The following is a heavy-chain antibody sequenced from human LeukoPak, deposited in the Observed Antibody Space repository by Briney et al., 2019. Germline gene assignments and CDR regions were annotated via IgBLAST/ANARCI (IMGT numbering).Heavy chain of an antibody. CDR3: AKDRGLRLPRY. D-gene: IGHD3-3*01. CDR1: GFTVSSNY. J-gene: IGHJ4*02. V-gene: IGHV3-23*01. CDR2: ISGSGGST. Sequence: GGSLRLSCAASGFTVSSNYMSWVRQAPGKGLEWVSAISGSGGSTYYADSVKGRFTISRDNSKNTLYLQMNSLRAEDTAVYYCAKDRGLRLPRYWGQGTLVTVSS.